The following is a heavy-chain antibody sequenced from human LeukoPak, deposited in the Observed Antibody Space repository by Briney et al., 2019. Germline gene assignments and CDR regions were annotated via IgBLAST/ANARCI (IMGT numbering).Heavy chain of an antibody. J-gene: IGHJ4*02. CDR3: ARDDIVVAGTRADY. CDR1: GGSISSSSYY. Sequence: KPSETLSLTCTVSGGSISSSSYYWGWIRQPPGKGLEWIGEINHSGSTNYNPSLKSRVTISVDTSKNQFSLKLSSVTAADTAVYYCARDDIVVAGTRADYWGQGTLVTVSS. D-gene: IGHD6-19*01. V-gene: IGHV4-39*07. CDR2: INHSGST.